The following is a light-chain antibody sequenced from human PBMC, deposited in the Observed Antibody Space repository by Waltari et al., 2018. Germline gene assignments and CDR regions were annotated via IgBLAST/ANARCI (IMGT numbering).Light chain of an antibody. V-gene: IGLV1-36*01. CDR2: YDD. CDR3: AAWDDSLNGVV. CDR1: RANIGNNA. Sequence: QSLLTQPPSVSEAPGQRVTISCSGSRANIGNNALHWYQQPPGKPPKLLIYYDDLLPSGVSDRFSGSKSGTSASLAISGLQSEDEADYYCAAWDDSLNGVVFGGGTKLTVL. J-gene: IGLJ3*02.